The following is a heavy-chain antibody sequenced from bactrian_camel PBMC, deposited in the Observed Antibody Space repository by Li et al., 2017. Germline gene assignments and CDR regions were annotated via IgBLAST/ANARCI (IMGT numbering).Heavy chain of an antibody. CDR3: AAGWFCTAMRN. J-gene: IGHJ4*01. CDR2: IYSGGEPT. D-gene: IGHD3*01. Sequence: HVQLVESGGGSVQAGGSLRLSCAGSGYRYSYCMGWFRQAPGKEREGVAGIYSGGEPTYYDESVKGRFTISKDNPKNALYLQMNGLKPEDTAMYYCAAGWFCTAMRNWGQGTQVTVS. CDR1: GYRYSYC. V-gene: IGHV3S1*01.